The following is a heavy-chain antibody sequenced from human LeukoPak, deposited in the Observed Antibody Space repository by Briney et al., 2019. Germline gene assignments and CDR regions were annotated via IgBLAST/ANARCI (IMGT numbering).Heavy chain of an antibody. D-gene: IGHD3-10*01. V-gene: IGHV3-21*01. J-gene: IGHJ4*02. CDR2: ISTSSSYI. Sequence: GGSLRLSCAASGFTFSSYSMNWVRQAPGKGLEWVSSISTSSSYINYADSVKGRFTISRDNAKNSLYLQMNSLRAEDTAVYYCARDYKQGCWGQGTLVTVSS. CDR3: ARDYKQGC. CDR1: GFTFSSYS.